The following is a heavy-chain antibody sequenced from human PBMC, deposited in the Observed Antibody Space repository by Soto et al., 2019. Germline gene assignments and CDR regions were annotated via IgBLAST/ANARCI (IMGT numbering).Heavy chain of an antibody. CDR3: ARPGSMIATGYYDFDL. Sequence: QAQLVESGGGVVQPGTSLRLSCAASGFTFSSYAMHWVRQAPGKGLEWVAVIWYDGSNKHYADSVMGRFTISRDNSNNTLYLQMNSLSAEDTAVYYCARPGSMIATGYYDFDLWGQGTLVTVSS. CDR1: GFTFSSYA. J-gene: IGHJ4*02. D-gene: IGHD3-9*01. CDR2: IWYDGSNK. V-gene: IGHV3-33*01.